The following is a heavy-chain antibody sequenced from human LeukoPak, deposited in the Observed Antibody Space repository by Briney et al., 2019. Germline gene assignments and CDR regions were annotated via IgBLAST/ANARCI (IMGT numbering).Heavy chain of an antibody. CDR2: ISGSGGST. V-gene: IGHV3-23*01. CDR1: GFTFSSYG. CDR3: ALSSSWYGGFFDY. D-gene: IGHD6-13*01. J-gene: IGHJ4*02. Sequence: GGSLRLSCAASGFTFSSYGMSWGRQAPGKGLEWVSAISGSGGSTYYADSVKGRFTISRDNSKNTLYLQMNSLRAEDTAVYYCALSSSWYGGFFDYWGQGTLVTVSS.